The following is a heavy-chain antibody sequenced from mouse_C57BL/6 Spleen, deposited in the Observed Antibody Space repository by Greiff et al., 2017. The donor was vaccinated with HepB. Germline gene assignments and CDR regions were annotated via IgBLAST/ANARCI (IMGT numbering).Heavy chain of an antibody. CDR2: IYPRSGNT. J-gene: IGHJ2*01. V-gene: IGHV1-81*01. CDR3: ARNYYGSRPDY. CDR1: GYTFTSYG. D-gene: IGHD1-1*01. Sequence: VKLQESGAELARPGASVKLSCKASGYTFTSYGISWVKQRTGQGLEWIGEIYPRSGNTYYNEKFKGKATLTADKSSSTAYMELRSLTSEDSAVYFCARNYYGSRPDYWGQGTTLTVSS.